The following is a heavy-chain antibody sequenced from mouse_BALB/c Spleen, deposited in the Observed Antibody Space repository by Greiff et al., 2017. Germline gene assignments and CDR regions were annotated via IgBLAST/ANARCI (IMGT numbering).Heavy chain of an antibody. J-gene: IGHJ2*01. V-gene: IGHV14-3*02. CDR2: IDPANGNT. CDR3: ARYNYGSSFDY. D-gene: IGHD1-1*01. Sequence: EVKLMESGAELVKPGASVKLSCTASGFNIKDTYMHWVKQRPEQGLEWIGRIDPANGNTKYDPKFQGKATITADTSSNTAYLQLSSLTSEDTAVYYCARYNYGSSFDYWGQGTTLTVSS. CDR1: GFNIKDTY.